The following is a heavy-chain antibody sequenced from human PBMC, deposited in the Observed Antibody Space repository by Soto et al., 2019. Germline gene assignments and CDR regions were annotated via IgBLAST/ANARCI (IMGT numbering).Heavy chain of an antibody. J-gene: IGHJ4*02. CDR3: AKGGRQWLVTSDFNY. D-gene: IGHD6-19*01. CDR2: VSHDGRNT. CDR1: GFTFSDNA. Sequence: GGSLRLSCAASGFTFSDNAMHWVRQAPEKGLEWVAVVSHDGRNTHYADSVKGRFTISRDSSKNTVSLEMTSLRAEDTAVYYCAKGGRQWLVTSDFNYWGQGALVTVSS. V-gene: IGHV3-30*18.